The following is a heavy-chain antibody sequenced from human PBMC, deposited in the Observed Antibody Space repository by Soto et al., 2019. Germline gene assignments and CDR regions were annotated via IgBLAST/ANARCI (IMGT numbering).Heavy chain of an antibody. V-gene: IGHV5-51*01. CDR2: IYPGDSDT. CDR1: GYSFTSYW. Sequence: PGESLKISCKGSGYSFTSYWIGWVRQMPGKGLEWMGIIYPGDSDTRYSPSFQGQVTISADKSISTAYLQWSSLKASDTAMYYCARHNEGRYDYVWGSYRYYWFDPWGQGTLVTVSS. D-gene: IGHD3-16*02. J-gene: IGHJ5*02. CDR3: ARHNEGRYDYVWGSYRYYWFDP.